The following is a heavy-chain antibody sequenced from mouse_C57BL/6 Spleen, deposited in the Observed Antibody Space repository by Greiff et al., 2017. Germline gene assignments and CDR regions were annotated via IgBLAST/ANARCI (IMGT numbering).Heavy chain of an antibody. CDR2: IHPNSGST. Sequence: VQLQQPGAELVKPGASVKLSCKASGYTFTSYWMHWVKQRPGQGLEWIGMIHPNSGSTNYNEKFKSKATLTVDKSSSTAYMQLSSLTSEDSAVYYWARKGEPGAWFAYWGQGTLVTVSA. CDR1: GYTFTSYW. CDR3: ARKGEPGAWFAY. V-gene: IGHV1-64*01. J-gene: IGHJ3*01.